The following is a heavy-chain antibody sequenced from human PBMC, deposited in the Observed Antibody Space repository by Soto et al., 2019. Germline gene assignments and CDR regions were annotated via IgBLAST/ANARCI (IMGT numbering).Heavy chain of an antibody. V-gene: IGHV4-59*01. D-gene: IGHD3-10*01. Sequence: QVQLQESGPGLVKPSETLSLTCTVSGGSISSYYGSWIRQPPGKGLEWIGYIYYSGSTNYNPSLKSRVTVSVDTSKNQFSLKLSSVTAADTAVYYCARDRPYGSGSYYYYGMDVWGQWTTVTVSS. CDR1: GGSISSYY. J-gene: IGHJ6*02. CDR3: ARDRPYGSGSYYYYGMDV. CDR2: IYYSGST.